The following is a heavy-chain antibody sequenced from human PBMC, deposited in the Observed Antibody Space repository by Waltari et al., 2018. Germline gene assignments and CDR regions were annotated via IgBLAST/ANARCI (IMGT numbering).Heavy chain of an antibody. J-gene: IGHJ4*02. Sequence: QLRLQESGPGLVKPSGTLSLTCAVSGDSMTISDCWSWVRQSPGKGLEWIGQVRGDGGANDSPSFASRLTVSLDTSNQQFSLKLTSATAADTAVYYCARDRGRGLYLDTWGPGTLVTVSP. CDR2: VRGDGGA. D-gene: IGHD2-15*01. V-gene: IGHV4-4*02. CDR3: ARDRGRGLYLDT. CDR1: GDSMTISDC.